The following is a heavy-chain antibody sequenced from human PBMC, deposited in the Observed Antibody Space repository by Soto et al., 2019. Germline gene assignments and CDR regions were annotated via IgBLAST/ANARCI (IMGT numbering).Heavy chain of an antibody. CDR1: GGSISSYY. J-gene: IGHJ6*02. D-gene: IGHD1-26*01. CDR3: ARDPGEYGMDV. V-gene: IGHV4-59*01. CDR2: NYYSGST. Sequence: PSETLSLTCTVSGGSISSYYWSWIRQPPGKGLEWIGYNYYSGSTNYNPYLKSRVTISVDTSKNQFYLKLSSVTAADTAVYYCARDPGEYGMDVWGQGTTVTVSS.